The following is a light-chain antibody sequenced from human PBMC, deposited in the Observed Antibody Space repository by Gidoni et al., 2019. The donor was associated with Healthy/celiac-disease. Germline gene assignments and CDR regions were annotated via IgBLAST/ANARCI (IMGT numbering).Light chain of an antibody. J-gene: IGKJ2*01. CDR2: AAS. V-gene: IGKV1-39*01. CDR1: QSISSY. Sequence: DIQLTQSPSSLSASVGDRVTITCRARQSISSYLNWYQKKPGNAPKLLIDAASSLQSGVPSRFSGSGSGTDFTLTISSLQPEDFATYYCQQSYSTPYTFGQGTKLEIK. CDR3: QQSYSTPYT.